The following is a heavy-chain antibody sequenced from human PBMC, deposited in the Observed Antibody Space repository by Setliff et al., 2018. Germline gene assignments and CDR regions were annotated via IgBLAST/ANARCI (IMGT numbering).Heavy chain of an antibody. J-gene: IGHJ4*01. Sequence: SETLSLTCTVSDDSFTSSKYYWGWIRQAPGSGLEWIGSISYSGTPYYNASVESRVTISIDTSRNQFSLELRSVTVADTATYYCVRPGGTTVVARHFDYWGSGILVTVSS. V-gene: IGHV4-39*01. D-gene: IGHD2-15*01. CDR3: VRPGGTTVVARHFDY. CDR1: DDSFTSSKYY. CDR2: ISYSGTP.